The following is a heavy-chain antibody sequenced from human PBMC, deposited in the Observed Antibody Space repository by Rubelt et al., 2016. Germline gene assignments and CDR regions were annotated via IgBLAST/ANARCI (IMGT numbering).Heavy chain of an antibody. Sequence: QVTLRESGPALVKPTQTLTLTCTFSGFSLSTSGMCVSWIRQPPGKALEWLARIDWDDDKYYSTSLKTRLTISKDPSKNQVVLKMTNMDPVDTATYYCARILLPDYYDSSGGMDVWGQGTTVTVSS. J-gene: IGHJ6*02. V-gene: IGHV2-70*15. CDR1: GFSLSTSGMC. CDR3: ARILLPDYYDSSGGMDV. CDR2: IDWDDDK. D-gene: IGHD3-22*01.